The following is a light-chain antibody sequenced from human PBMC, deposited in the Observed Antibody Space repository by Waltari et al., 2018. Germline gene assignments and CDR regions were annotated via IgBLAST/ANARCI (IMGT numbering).Light chain of an antibody. Sequence: QSDLTQPASVSGSPGQSITISCTGTSSDVGGYNYASWYQQHPGKAPKLMIYEVSNRPSGVSNRFSGSKSGNTASLTISGLQAEDEADYYCSSYTSSSTVVFGGGTKLTVL. CDR1: SSDVGGYNY. V-gene: IGLV2-14*01. J-gene: IGLJ2*01. CDR2: EVS. CDR3: SSYTSSSTVV.